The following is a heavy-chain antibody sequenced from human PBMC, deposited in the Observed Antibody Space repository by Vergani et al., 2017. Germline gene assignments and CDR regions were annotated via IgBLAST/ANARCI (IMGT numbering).Heavy chain of an antibody. J-gene: IGHJ4*02. D-gene: IGHD6-13*01. Sequence: QVQLVESGGGVVQPGRSLRLSCAASGFTFSSYGMHWVRQAPGKGLEWVAVIWYDGSNKYYADSVKGRFTISRDNSKNTLYLQMNSLRAEDTALYHCARSFGSSWLFDYWGQGTLVTVSS. CDR2: IWYDGSNK. V-gene: IGHV3-33*01. CDR1: GFTFSSYG. CDR3: ARSFGSSWLFDY.